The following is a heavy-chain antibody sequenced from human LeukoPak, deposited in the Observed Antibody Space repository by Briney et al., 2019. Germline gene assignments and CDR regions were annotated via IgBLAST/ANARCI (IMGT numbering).Heavy chain of an antibody. Sequence: SETLSLTCSVSGGSVSSYYWSWIRQPAGKGLEWIGRIYTSGSTNYNPSLKSRVTMSVDTSKNQFSLKLSSVTAADAAVYYCAREGGYRYGYRGDYYGMDVWGQGTTVTVSS. D-gene: IGHD5-18*01. J-gene: IGHJ6*02. CDR3: AREGGYRYGYRGDYYGMDV. V-gene: IGHV4-4*07. CDR2: IYTSGST. CDR1: GGSVSSYY.